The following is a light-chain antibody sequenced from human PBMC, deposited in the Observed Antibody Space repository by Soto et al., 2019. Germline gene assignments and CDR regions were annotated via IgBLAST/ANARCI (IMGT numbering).Light chain of an antibody. V-gene: IGKV3-15*01. CDR2: DAS. Sequence: EIVLTQSPATLSLSPGERATLSCRASQSVSSYLAWYQQKPGQAPRLLIYDASTRATGIPDRFSGSGSGTEFTLTISSLQSEDFADYYCQQYQNWPLITFGQGTRLEIK. J-gene: IGKJ5*01. CDR1: QSVSSY. CDR3: QQYQNWPLIT.